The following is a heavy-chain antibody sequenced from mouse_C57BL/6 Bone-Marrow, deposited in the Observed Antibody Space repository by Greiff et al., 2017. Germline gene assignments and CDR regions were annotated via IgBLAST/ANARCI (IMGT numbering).Heavy chain of an antibody. CDR2: ISSGSSTI. J-gene: IGHJ2*01. V-gene: IGHV5-17*01. CDR1: GFTFSDYG. Sequence: DVKLVESGGGLVKPGGSLKLSCAASGFTFSDYGMHWVRQAPEKGLEWVAYISSGSSTIYYADTVKGRFTISRDNAKNTLFLQMTSLRAEDTAMYYCAAVYYCDYRGQGTTLTVSS. D-gene: IGHD3-3*01. CDR3: AAVYYCDY.